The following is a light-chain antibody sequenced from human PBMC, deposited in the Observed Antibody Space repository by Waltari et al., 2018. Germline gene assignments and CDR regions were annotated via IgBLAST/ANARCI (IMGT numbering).Light chain of an antibody. CDR2: DNN. CDR1: GSQIGNNF. J-gene: IGLJ3*02. V-gene: IGLV1-51*01. Sequence: QSVLTQPPSVSVAAGQKVTISCSGSGSQIGNNFVSWYQQVPGTAPKLLIFDNNKRPSGIPDRFSGSKSGSSATLGIAGLQTGDEAEYYCGTWDSSLSVVFGGGTKLTVL. CDR3: GTWDSSLSVV.